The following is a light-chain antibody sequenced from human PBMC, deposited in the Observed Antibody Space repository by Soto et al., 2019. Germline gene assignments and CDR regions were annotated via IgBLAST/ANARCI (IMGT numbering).Light chain of an antibody. CDR2: DAS. Sequence: DIQMTQSPSTLSASVGDRVTNTCRASQSISSWLAWYQQKPGKAPKLLIYDASSLKSGVPSRFSGSGSGTEFTLTISSLQPDDFATYFCQQYNIYGTFGQGTKVDIK. V-gene: IGKV1-5*01. CDR3: QQYNIYGT. J-gene: IGKJ1*01. CDR1: QSISSW.